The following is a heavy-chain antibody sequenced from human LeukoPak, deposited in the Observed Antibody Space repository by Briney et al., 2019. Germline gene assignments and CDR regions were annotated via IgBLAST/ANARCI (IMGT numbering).Heavy chain of an antibody. D-gene: IGHD3-10*01. J-gene: IGHJ4*02. CDR2: INHSGST. V-gene: IGHV4-34*01. CDR1: WGSFRGHY. Sequence: SEILALTLAVFWGSFRGHYWTWIPPPPREGPGWIGEINHSGSTTYNPSLNSRVTISVDTSKNQFSLRLSSVTAADTAVYYCARPRYGSGSLDSWGQGTLVTVSS. CDR3: ARPRYGSGSLDS.